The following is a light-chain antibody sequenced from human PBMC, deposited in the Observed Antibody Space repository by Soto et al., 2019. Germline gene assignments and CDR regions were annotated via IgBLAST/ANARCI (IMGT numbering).Light chain of an antibody. CDR1: QSVGSN. V-gene: IGKV3-15*01. CDR3: QQYKNWSPVT. Sequence: ETVMTQSPATLSVSPGESATLSCRASQSVGSNLAWYQQKPGQAPRLLIYAASTRATGIPARFSGSGSGTEFTLTISSLQSEDFALYYCQQYKNWSPVTFGGGTKVEIK. CDR2: AAS. J-gene: IGKJ4*01.